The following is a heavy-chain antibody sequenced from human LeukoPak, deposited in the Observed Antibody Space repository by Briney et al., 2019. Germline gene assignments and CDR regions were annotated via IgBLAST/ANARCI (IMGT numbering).Heavy chain of an antibody. V-gene: IGHV4-4*08. D-gene: IGHD3-22*01. CDR1: AGSLSSNY. J-gene: IGHJ5*02. Sequence: SETLSLTCTVSAGSLSSNYWSWIRQPPGKGLEWIAYIYSSGSTKYNPSLKSRVTISVDTSKNQFSLNLSSVTAADTAVYYCARDRYYYDSSGLGPWLDPWGRGTLVTVSS. CDR2: IYSSGST. CDR3: ARDRYYYDSSGLGPWLDP.